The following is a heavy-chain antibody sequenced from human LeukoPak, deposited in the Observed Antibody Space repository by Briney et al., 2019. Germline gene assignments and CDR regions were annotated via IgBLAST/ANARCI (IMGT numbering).Heavy chain of an antibody. D-gene: IGHD3-10*01. J-gene: IGHJ5*02. Sequence: SETLSLTCTVSGGSISSGNYYWSWIRQHPGKGLEWIGYIHHGGSTYYNPSLKSRVIISVDTSKNQFSLKLNSVTAADTAVYYCASYGSGSYRFDPWGQGTLVTVSS. CDR2: IHHGGST. V-gene: IGHV4-31*03. CDR1: GGSISSGNYY. CDR3: ASYGSGSYRFDP.